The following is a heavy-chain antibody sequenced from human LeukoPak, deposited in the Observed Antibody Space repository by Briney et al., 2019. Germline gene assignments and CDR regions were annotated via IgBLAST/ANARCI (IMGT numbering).Heavy chain of an antibody. V-gene: IGHV3-11*04. J-gene: IGHJ4*02. Sequence: LSLTCAVYGGSFSGYYMSWIRQAPRKGLEWVSYISSSGSTIYYADSVKGRFTISRDNAKNSLYLQMNSLRAEDTAVYYCARGVRGYSYGRDTYYFDYWGQGTLVTVSS. D-gene: IGHD5-18*01. CDR2: ISSSGSTI. CDR1: GGSFSGYY. CDR3: ARGVRGYSYGRDTYYFDY.